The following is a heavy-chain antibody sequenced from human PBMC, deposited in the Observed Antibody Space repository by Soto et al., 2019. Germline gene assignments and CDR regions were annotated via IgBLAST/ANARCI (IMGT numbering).Heavy chain of an antibody. J-gene: IGHJ4*02. CDR3: ATRVGDDSSGYFPFDY. V-gene: IGHV1-18*01. D-gene: IGHD3-22*01. CDR2: ISAYNGNT. CDR1: GYTFTSYG. Sequence: ASVKVSCKASGYTFTSYGISWVRQAPGQGLEWMGWISAYNGNTNYAQKFQGRVTMTEDTSTDTAYMELSSLRSEDTAVYYCATRVGDDSSGYFPFDYWGQGTLVTVSS.